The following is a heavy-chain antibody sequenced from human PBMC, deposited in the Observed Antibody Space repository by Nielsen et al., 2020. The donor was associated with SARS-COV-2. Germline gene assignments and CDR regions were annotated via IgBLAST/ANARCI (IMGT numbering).Heavy chain of an antibody. J-gene: IGHJ4*02. CDR3: AKVERVGAQRDY. V-gene: IGHV3-23*01. CDR1: GFTFSSYA. D-gene: IGHD1-26*01. CDR2: ISGSGGST. Sequence: GQSLKISCAASGFTFSSYAMSWVRQDPGKGLEWVSAISGSGGSTYYADSVKGRFTISRDNSKNTLYLQMNSLRAEDTAVYYCAKVERVGAQRDYWGQGTLVTVSS.